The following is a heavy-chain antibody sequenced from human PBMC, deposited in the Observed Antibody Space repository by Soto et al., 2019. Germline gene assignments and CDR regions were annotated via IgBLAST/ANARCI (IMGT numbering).Heavy chain of an antibody. V-gene: IGHV4-30-4*01. J-gene: IGHJ4*02. CDR1: GGSISSGDYY. CDR2: IYYGGST. CDR3: ARDVNGSSSPGEFDY. D-gene: IGHD6-13*01. Sequence: QVQLQESGPGLVKPSQTLSLTCTVSGGSISSGDYYWSWIRQPPGKGLEWIGYIYYGGSTYYNPSLKSRVTMXXDXSXXQFPLKLSSVTAADTAVYYGARDVNGSSSPGEFDYWGQGTLVTVSS.